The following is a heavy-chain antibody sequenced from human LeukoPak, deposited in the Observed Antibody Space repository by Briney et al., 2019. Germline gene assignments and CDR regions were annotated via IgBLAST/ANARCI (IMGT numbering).Heavy chain of an antibody. D-gene: IGHD3-16*02. J-gene: IGHJ4*02. CDR1: GYTFTSYY. CDR2: INPSGGST. Sequence: ASVKVSCKASGYTFTSYYMHWVRQAPGQGLEWMGIINPSGGSTSYAQKFQGRVTMTRDTSTSTVYMELSSLRSEDTAVYYCAREPSFGGVIVPPDYWGQGTLVTVSS. CDR3: AREPSFGGVIVPPDY. V-gene: IGHV1-46*01.